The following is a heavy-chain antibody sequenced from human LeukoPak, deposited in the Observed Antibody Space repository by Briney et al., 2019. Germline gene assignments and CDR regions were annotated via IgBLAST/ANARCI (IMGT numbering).Heavy chain of an antibody. CDR1: GYTFTNYW. J-gene: IGHJ2*01. V-gene: IGHV5-51*01. CDR3: ARRDGGANYWYFDV. Sequence: GESLKISCKGSGYTFTNYWIGWVRQLPGEGLELMGIIFPGDSDTRYSPSFEGQVTISADKSITTAYLQWSSLKASDTAMYYCARRDGGANYWYFDVWGRGTLVTVSS. CDR2: IFPGDSDT. D-gene: IGHD2-15*01.